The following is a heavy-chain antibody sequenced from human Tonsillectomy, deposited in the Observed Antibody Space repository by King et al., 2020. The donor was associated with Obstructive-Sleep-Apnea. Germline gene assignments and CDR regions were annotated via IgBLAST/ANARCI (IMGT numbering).Heavy chain of an antibody. CDR1: GTSITDYY. Sequence: VQLQESGPGLVKPSETLSLTCTVSGTSITDYYWSWIRQPPGKGLEWIGYMYYSGNTNFNPSLKSRVTISAETSKIQFSLRLSSVTAADTAVYYCAGHRCVEDYGGYGDYFDYWGQGTLVTVSS. CDR3: AGHRCVEDYGGYGDYFDY. J-gene: IGHJ4*02. D-gene: IGHD5-12*01. V-gene: IGHV4-59*08. CDR2: MYYSGNT.